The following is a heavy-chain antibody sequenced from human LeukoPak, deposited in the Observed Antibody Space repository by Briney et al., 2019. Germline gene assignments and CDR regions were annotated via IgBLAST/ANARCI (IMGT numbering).Heavy chain of an antibody. Sequence: GGSLRLSCAASGFTFSSYEMNWVRQAPGKGLEWVAVISYDGSNKYYADSVKGRFTISRDNSKNTLYLQMNSLRAEDTAVYYCAKGGRAVYYDSSGASFFDYWGQGTLVTVSS. D-gene: IGHD3-22*01. CDR2: ISYDGSNK. V-gene: IGHV3-30*18. CDR1: GFTFSSYE. CDR3: AKGGRAVYYDSSGASFFDY. J-gene: IGHJ4*02.